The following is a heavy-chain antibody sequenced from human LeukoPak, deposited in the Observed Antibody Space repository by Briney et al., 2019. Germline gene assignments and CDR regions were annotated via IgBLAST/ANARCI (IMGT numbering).Heavy chain of an antibody. D-gene: IGHD2-8*01. Sequence: GESLKISCKGSGYSFTRYRIGWVRQMPGKGLQWMGTIYPGDSDIRYSPSFQGQVTISADKSISTAYLQWSSLKASDTAMYYCARQGPMYAIDYWGQGTLVTVSS. CDR2: IYPGDSDI. CDR3: ARQGPMYAIDY. J-gene: IGHJ4*02. V-gene: IGHV5-51*01. CDR1: GYSFTRYR.